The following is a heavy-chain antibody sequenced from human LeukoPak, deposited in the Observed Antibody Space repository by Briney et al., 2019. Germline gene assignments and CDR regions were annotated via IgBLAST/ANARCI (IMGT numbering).Heavy chain of an antibody. D-gene: IGHD4-17*01. CDR3: ARGGYGDYVTWFDP. CDR2: INPNSGGT. V-gene: IGHV1-2*02. J-gene: IGHJ5*02. Sequence: ASVQVSCKASGYTFTGYYMHLVRQAPGQPLEWTGWINPNSGGTNYAQKFQGKVTMTRDTSISTAYMELSRLRSDDTAVYYCARGGYGDYVTWFDPWGQGTLVTVSS. CDR1: GYTFTGYY.